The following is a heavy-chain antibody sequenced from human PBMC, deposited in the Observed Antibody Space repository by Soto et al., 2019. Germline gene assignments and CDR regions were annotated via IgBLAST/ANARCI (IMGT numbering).Heavy chain of an antibody. CDR2: IYWDDDK. CDR3: THSKRGVAGTAFDY. CDR1: GFSLSTSGVG. V-gene: IGHV2-5*02. D-gene: IGHD6-19*01. Sequence: QITLKESGPTLVKPTQTLTLTCTFSGFSLSTSGVGVGWIRQPPGKALEWLALIYWDDDKRYSPSLKSRLTITKDTAKNPVVRTMFNKDPVDTTTEYCTHSKRGVAGTAFDYWGQGTLGTVSS. J-gene: IGHJ4*02.